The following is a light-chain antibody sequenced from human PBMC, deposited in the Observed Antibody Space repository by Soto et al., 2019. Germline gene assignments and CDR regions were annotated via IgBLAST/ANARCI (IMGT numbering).Light chain of an antibody. Sequence: ETVMTQSPATLSLSPGERATLSCRASQSVSSKLAWYQQKPGQAPMLLIYDASNRATGIPARFSGSGSGTDFTLTISSLETEDFAVYYCQQRSNWPITFGQGTRLEIK. V-gene: IGKV3-11*01. CDR1: QSVSSK. CDR2: DAS. J-gene: IGKJ5*01. CDR3: QQRSNWPIT.